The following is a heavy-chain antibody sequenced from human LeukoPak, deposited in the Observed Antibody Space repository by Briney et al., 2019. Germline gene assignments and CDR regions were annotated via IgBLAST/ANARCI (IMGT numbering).Heavy chain of an antibody. V-gene: IGHV4-28*01. Sequence: SSETLSLTCTVSGYSITSSNCWGWIRQPPGKGLEWIGYIFYNGGAYYNTSLNSRVTMSIDASKNQFSLKLRSVTAVGTAMYYCVRNQAEASNHGAMDIWGQGTMVTVSS. CDR3: VRNQAEASNHGAMDI. D-gene: IGHD6-19*01. J-gene: IGHJ3*02. CDR2: IFYNGGA. CDR1: GYSITSSNC.